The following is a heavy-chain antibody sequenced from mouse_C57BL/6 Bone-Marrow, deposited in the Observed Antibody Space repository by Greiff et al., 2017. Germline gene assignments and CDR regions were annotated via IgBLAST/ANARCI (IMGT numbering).Heavy chain of an antibody. J-gene: IGHJ3*01. V-gene: IGHV1-19*01. CDR1: GYTFTDYY. D-gene: IGHD1-1*01. CDR2: IHPYNGGT. Sequence: VQLQQSGPVLVKPGASVKMSCKASGYTFTDYYMNWVKQSPGQSLEWIGVIHPYNGGTSYNRKFKGKATLTVDTSSSTAYLELNSLTSEDSAVYYCARVTTVVAPVAYWGQGTRVTVTA. CDR3: ARVTTVVAPVAY.